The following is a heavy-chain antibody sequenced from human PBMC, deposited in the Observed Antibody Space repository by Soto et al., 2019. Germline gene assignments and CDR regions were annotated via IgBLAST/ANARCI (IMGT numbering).Heavy chain of an antibody. Sequence: QVQLVQSGAEVKKPGSSVKVSCKASGGTFSSYAISWVRQAPGQGLEWMGGIIPIFGTANYAQKFQGRVTITADKAPRTPYMELSTLSSEDTAVYYWARVYSSSQIPPLWGQGTLVTVSS. J-gene: IGHJ4*02. CDR1: GGTFSSYA. CDR2: IIPIFGTA. V-gene: IGHV1-69*06. D-gene: IGHD6-6*01. CDR3: ARVYSSSQIPPL.